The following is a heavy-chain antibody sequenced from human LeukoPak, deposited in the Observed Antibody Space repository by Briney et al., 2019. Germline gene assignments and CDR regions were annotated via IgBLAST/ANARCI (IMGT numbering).Heavy chain of an antibody. V-gene: IGHV4-4*07. CDR2: IYTSGSS. CDR1: GGSINSYY. CDR3: ARAAYGDYRYYYFYLDV. D-gene: IGHD4-17*01. Sequence: PSETLSLTCTVSGGSINSYYWSWIRQPAGKGLEWIGRIYTSGSSNYNPSLKSRVTMSVDTSKNQFSPRLTSVTAADTAVYYCARAAYGDYRYYYFYLDVWGKGTTVTVSS. J-gene: IGHJ6*03.